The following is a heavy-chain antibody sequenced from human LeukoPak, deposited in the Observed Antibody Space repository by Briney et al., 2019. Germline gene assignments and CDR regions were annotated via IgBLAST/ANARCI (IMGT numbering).Heavy chain of an antibody. D-gene: IGHD2-8*01. Sequence: SETLSLTCAVYGGSFSGYYWSWLRQPPGKGLEWIGEINHSGSTNYNPSLKSRVTISVDTSKNQFSLKLSSVTAADTAVYYCARDGGYCTNGVCYHAFDIWGQGTMVTVSS. CDR1: GGSFSGYY. V-gene: IGHV4-34*01. J-gene: IGHJ3*02. CDR3: ARDGGYCTNGVCYHAFDI. CDR2: INHSGST.